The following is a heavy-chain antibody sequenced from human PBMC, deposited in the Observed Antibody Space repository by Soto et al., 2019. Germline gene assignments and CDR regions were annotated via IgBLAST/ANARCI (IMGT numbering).Heavy chain of an antibody. CDR3: AREYDFWSGYYDAFDI. V-gene: IGHV3-33*01. CDR2: IWYDGSNK. J-gene: IGHJ3*02. Sequence: GGSLRLSCAASGFTFSSCGMHWVRQAPGKGLGWVAVIWYDGSNKYYADSVKGRFTSSRDNSKNTLYLQMNSLRAEDTAVYYCAREYDFWSGYYDAFDIWGQGTMVTVSS. D-gene: IGHD3-3*01. CDR1: GFTFSSCG.